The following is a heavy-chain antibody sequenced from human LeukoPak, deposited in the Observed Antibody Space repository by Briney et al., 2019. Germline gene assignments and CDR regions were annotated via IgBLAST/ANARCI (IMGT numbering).Heavy chain of an antibody. CDR2: IRSKAYGGTT. CDR3: ARGSKNSIALDY. Sequence: PGRSLRLSCTASGFTFGDYAMSWVRQAPGKGLEWVGFIRSKAYGGTTEYAASVKGRFTISRDDSKSIAYLQMNSLKTEDTAVYYCARGSKNSIALDYWGQGTLVTVSS. J-gene: IGHJ4*02. V-gene: IGHV3-49*04. D-gene: IGHD6-6*01. CDR1: GFTFGDYA.